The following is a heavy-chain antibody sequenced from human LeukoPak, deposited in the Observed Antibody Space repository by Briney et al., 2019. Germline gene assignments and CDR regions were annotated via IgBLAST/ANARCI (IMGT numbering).Heavy chain of an antibody. CDR1: GGSISSGGYY. J-gene: IGHJ3*02. D-gene: IGHD1-26*01. CDR3: ARERERDAFDI. Sequence: PSETLSLTCTVSGGSISSGGYYWSWIRQHPGKGLEWIGYIYYSGSTYYNPSLKSRVTISVDRSKNQFSLKLSSVTAADTAAYYCARERERDAFDIWGQGTMVTVSS. V-gene: IGHV4-31*03. CDR2: IYYSGST.